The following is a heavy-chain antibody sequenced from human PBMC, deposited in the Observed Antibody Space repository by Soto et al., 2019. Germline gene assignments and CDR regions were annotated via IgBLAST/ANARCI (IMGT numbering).Heavy chain of an antibody. CDR2: IVVGSGNT. Sequence: GASVKVSCKASGFTFTSSAVQWVRQARGQRLEWIGWIVVGSGNTNYAQKFQERVTITRDMSTSTAYMELSSLRSEDTAVYYCAALTLLLRGSNATGPWGQGTLVTVSS. D-gene: IGHD1-26*01. CDR1: GFTFTSSA. CDR3: AALTLLLRGSNATGP. V-gene: IGHV1-58*01. J-gene: IGHJ5*02.